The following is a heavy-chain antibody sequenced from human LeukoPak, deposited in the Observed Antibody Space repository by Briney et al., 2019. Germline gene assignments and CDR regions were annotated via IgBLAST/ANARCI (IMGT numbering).Heavy chain of an antibody. D-gene: IGHD1-14*01. CDR2: IKQDGGGK. J-gene: IGHJ4*02. Sequence: PGGSLRLSCAASGFTFSSYWMSWVRQAPGKGLESVATIKQDGGGKYYVDSVKGRFTISRDNAKNLLYLQMNSLRVEDTAVYYCARGLYNRNYWGQGTLVTVSS. CDR3: ARGLYNRNY. CDR1: GFTFSSYW. V-gene: IGHV3-7*01.